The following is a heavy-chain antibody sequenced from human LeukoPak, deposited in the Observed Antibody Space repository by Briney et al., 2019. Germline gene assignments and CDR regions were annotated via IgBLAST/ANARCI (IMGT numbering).Heavy chain of an antibody. V-gene: IGHV3-48*03. J-gene: IGHJ6*03. CDR1: GFTFSSYE. D-gene: IGHD3-3*01. CDR2: ISSSGGSI. Sequence: GGSLRLSCAASGFTFSSYEMNWVRQAPGKGLEWVSYISSSGGSIYYADSVKGRFTISRDNAKNSLYLQMNSLRAEDSAVYYCARVEKYHFWSGYYGNYYYYMDVWGKGTTVTVSS. CDR3: ARVEKYHFWSGYYGNYYYYMDV.